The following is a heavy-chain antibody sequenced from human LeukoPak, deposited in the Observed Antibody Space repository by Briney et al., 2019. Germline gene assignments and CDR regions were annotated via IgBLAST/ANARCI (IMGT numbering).Heavy chain of an antibody. V-gene: IGHV1-18*04. CDR1: GYTFTSYY. CDR2: INNYNNNT. CDR3: ARRGLDY. D-gene: IGHD3-10*01. Sequence: ASVKVSCKASGYTFTSYYMYWVRQAPGQGLEWMGWINNYNNNTNYVQKFQGRVTMTTDTSTNTAYMELRSLRSDDTAVYYCARRGLDYWGQGTLVTVSS. J-gene: IGHJ4*02.